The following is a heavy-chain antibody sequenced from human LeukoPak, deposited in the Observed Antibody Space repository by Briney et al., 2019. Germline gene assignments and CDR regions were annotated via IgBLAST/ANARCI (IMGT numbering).Heavy chain of an antibody. J-gene: IGHJ3*02. CDR1: GYTFTSYY. D-gene: IGHD5-18*01. CDR3: ARRGVDGYSYGHDAFDI. Sequence: ASVKVSCKASGYTFTSYYMHWVRQAPGQGLEWMGIINPSGGSTSYAQKFQGRVTMTRDTSTSTVYMELSSLRSEDTAVYYCARRGVDGYSYGHDAFDIWGQGTMVTVSS. V-gene: IGHV1-46*01. CDR2: INPSGGST.